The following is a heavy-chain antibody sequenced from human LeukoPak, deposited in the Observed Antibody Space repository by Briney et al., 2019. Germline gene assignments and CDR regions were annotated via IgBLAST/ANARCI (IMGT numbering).Heavy chain of an antibody. CDR2: IWYDGSNK. CDR3: ARGLESLLFDY. D-gene: IGHD5-24*01. Sequence: GGSLRLSCAASGFTFSSYGMHWVRQAPGKGLEWVAVIWYDGSNKYYADSVKGRFTISRDNSKNTLYLQMNSLRAEDTAVYYCARGLESLLFDYWGQGTLVTISS. J-gene: IGHJ4*02. V-gene: IGHV3-33*01. CDR1: GFTFSSYG.